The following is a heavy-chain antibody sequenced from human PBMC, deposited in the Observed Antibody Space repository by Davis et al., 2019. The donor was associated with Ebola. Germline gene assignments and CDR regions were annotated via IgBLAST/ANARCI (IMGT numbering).Heavy chain of an antibody. CDR3: ARDADSSGSYSFDI. D-gene: IGHD3-22*01. CDR1: GFTFSSYA. V-gene: IGHV3-30*04. J-gene: IGHJ3*02. Sequence: PGGSLRLSCAVSGFTFSSYAMHWVRQAPGKGLEWVAVISYDGSNKYYADSVKGRFTISRDNPKNTLYLQMNSLRAEDTAVYYCARDADSSGSYSFDIWGQGTMVTVSS. CDR2: ISYDGSNK.